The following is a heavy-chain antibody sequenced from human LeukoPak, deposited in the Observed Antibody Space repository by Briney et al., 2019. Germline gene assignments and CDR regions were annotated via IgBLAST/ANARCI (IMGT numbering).Heavy chain of an antibody. D-gene: IGHD3-10*01. J-gene: IGHJ4*02. CDR3: ARIPRCYYGSESYIDY. CDR2: INPNSGGT. Sequence: ASVRVSCKASGYTFPGYYMHWVRQAPGQGLEWMGWINPNSGGTNYAQKFQGRVTMTRDTSISTAYMELSRLRSDDTAVYYCARIPRCYYGSESYIDYWGPGVLVTVSS. CDR1: GYTFPGYY. V-gene: IGHV1-2*02.